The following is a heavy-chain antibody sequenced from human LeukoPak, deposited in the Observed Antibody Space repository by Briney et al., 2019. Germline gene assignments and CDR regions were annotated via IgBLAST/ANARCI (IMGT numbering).Heavy chain of an antibody. Sequence: SETLSLTCAVHGGSFSGYYWSWIRQPPGKGLEWIGEINHSGSTNYNPSLKSRVTISVDTSKNQFSLKLSSVTAADTAVYYCARMSRRPMKQWLDSWGQGTLVTVSS. D-gene: IGHD6-19*01. V-gene: IGHV4-34*01. CDR2: INHSGST. CDR3: ARMSRRPMKQWLDS. J-gene: IGHJ4*02. CDR1: GGSFSGYY.